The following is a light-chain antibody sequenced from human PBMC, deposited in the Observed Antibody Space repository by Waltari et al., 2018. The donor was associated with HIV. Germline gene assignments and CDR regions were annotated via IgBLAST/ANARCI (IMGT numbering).Light chain of an antibody. CDR3: MQSLRIPWT. J-gene: IGKJ1*01. V-gene: IGKV2-28*01. Sequence: VVMIQSHRYLPVSFGEPASISCASSDSLRHENGFKHLYWYLQRQGRTPQLLIQLATSRAFGVPTRFGGSASDTNFTLKISRVETGDVGLYYCMQSLRIPWTSGQGTMV. CDR1: DSLRHENGFKH. CDR2: LAT.